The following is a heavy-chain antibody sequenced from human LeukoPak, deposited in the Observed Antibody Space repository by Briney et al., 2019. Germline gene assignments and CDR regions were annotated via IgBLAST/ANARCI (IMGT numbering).Heavy chain of an antibody. CDR1: GYTFTTYS. Sequence: ASVKVSCKASGYTFTTYSMHWVRQAPGQGLEWMGIINPGDGTTNFAQKFQGRVTMTRDTSTSTVYMELSSPRSEDTAVYYCARVRIHRAVDYWGQGTLVTVSS. D-gene: IGHD2-21*01. V-gene: IGHV1-46*01. CDR2: INPGDGTT. J-gene: IGHJ4*02. CDR3: ARVRIHRAVDY.